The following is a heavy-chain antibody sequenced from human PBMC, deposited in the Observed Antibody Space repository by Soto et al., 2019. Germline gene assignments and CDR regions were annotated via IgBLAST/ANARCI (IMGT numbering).Heavy chain of an antibody. CDR3: ARASMVRGVIINAWFDP. CDR1: GYSFTGYS. D-gene: IGHD3-10*01. V-gene: IGHV1-69*10. CDR2: INPNHGIT. Sequence: SVKVSCKASGYSFTGYSMHWVRQAPGQGLEWMGWINPNHGITNYAQKFQGRVTIIADKSTSTAYMELSSLRSEDTAVYYCARASMVRGVIINAWFDPWGQGTLVTVSS. J-gene: IGHJ5*02.